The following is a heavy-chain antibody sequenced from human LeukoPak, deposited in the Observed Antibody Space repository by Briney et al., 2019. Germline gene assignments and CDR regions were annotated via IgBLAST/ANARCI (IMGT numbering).Heavy chain of an antibody. CDR2: ILYTGTT. D-gene: IGHD5-18*01. V-gene: IGHV4-39*01. J-gene: IGHJ4*02. Sequence: SETLSLTCTVSGASIKIDNSYWGWIRQSPGKGLEWIGSILYTGTTDYSPSLKSRVTISVDTSTNRFSLRLTSATAADSAVYYRVRRVPHTALDYWGLGTLVTVSS. CDR3: VRRVPHTALDY. CDR1: GASIKIDNSY.